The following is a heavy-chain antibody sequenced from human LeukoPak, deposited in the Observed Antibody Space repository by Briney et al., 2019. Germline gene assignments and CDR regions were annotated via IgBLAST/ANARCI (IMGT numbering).Heavy chain of an antibody. CDR1: GGSISSSSYY. CDR3: ASIPYCGGDCYRREEGGYFDY. J-gene: IGHJ4*02. V-gene: IGHV4-39*07. Sequence: SETLSLTCTVSGGSISSSSYYWGWIRQPPGKGLEWIGSIYYSGSTYYNPSLKSRVTISVDTSKNQFSLKLSSVTAADTAVYYCASIPYCGGDCYRREEGGYFDYWGQGTLVTVSS. CDR2: IYYSGST. D-gene: IGHD2-21*02.